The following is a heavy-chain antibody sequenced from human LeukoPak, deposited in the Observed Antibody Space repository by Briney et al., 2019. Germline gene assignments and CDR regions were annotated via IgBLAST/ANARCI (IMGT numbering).Heavy chain of an antibody. CDR2: ISGSGGST. Sequence: PGGSLRLSCAASRFTFSSYAMSWVRQAPGKGLEWVSAISGSGGSTYYADSVKGRFTISRDNSKNTLYLQVNSLRAEDTAVYYCAKESAGSYYFFDYWGQGTLVTVSS. D-gene: IGHD1-26*01. J-gene: IGHJ4*02. V-gene: IGHV3-23*01. CDR3: AKESAGSYYFFDY. CDR1: RFTFSSYA.